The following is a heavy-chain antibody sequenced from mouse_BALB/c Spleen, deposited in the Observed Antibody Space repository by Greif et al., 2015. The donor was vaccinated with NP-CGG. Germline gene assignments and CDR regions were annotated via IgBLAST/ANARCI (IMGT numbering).Heavy chain of an antibody. V-gene: IGHV14-3*02. J-gene: IGHJ2*01. D-gene: IGHD1-1*01. CDR3: ARSYYGSSYDY. CDR1: GFNIKDTY. Sequence: EVQLQQSGAELVKPGASVKLSCTASGFNIKDTYMHWVKQRPEQGLEWIGRIDPANGNTKYDPKFQGKATITADTSSNTAYPQLSSLTSEDTAVYYCARSYYGSSYDYWGQGTTLTVSS. CDR2: IDPANGNT.